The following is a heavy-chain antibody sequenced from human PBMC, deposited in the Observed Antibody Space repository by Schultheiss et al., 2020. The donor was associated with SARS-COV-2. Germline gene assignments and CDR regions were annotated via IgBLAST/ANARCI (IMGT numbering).Heavy chain of an antibody. CDR2: ISGSGGST. Sequence: GGSLRLSCAASGFTFSNAWMSWVRQAPGKGLEWVSAISGSGGSTYYADSVKGRFTISRDDSKNTLYLQMNSLRAEDTAVYYCAKDQRWGSSFDYWGQGTLVTVSS. V-gene: IGHV3-23*01. D-gene: IGHD2-21*01. CDR1: GFTFSNAW. CDR3: AKDQRWGSSFDY. J-gene: IGHJ4*02.